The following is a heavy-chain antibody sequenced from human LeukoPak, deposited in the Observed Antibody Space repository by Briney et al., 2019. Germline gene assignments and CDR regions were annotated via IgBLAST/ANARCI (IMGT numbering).Heavy chain of an antibody. CDR1: EFTFSRYA. CDR3: AKRSGSGGPFDY. J-gene: IGHJ4*02. Sequence: GGSLRLSCTASEFTFSRYAMSWVRQAPGKGLEWVSAISGSGGSTYYADSVKGRFTISRDNDKNTIYLQMNSLRVEDTAVYYCAKRSGSGGPFDYWGQGFLVTVSS. V-gene: IGHV3-23*01. CDR2: ISGSGGST. D-gene: IGHD3-10*01.